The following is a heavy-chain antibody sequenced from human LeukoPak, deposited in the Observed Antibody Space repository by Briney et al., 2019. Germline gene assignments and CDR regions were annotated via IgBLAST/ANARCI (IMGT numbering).Heavy chain of an antibody. CDR1: GFTFSSYA. CDR2: ISGSGGST. J-gene: IGHJ4*02. V-gene: IGHV3-23*01. CDR3: AKDVVSYYDSSGYYYFDY. D-gene: IGHD3-22*01. Sequence: RSGGSLRLSCAASGFTFSSYAMSWVRQAPGKGLEWVSAISGSGGSTYYADSVKGRFTISRDNSKNRLYLQMNSLRAEDTAVYYCAKDVVSYYDSSGYYYFDYWGQGTLVTVSS.